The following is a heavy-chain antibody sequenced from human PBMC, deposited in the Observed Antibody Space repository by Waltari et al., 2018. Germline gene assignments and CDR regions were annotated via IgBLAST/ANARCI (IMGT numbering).Heavy chain of an antibody. D-gene: IGHD6-19*01. Sequence: QVQLQQWGAGLLKPSETLSLTCAVYGGSFRGYYWSWIRQPPGKGLEWIGEINHSGSTNYNPSLKSRVTISVDTSKNQFSLKLSSVTAADTAVYYCARLSAVAVGGDYWGQGTLVTVSS. J-gene: IGHJ4*02. V-gene: IGHV4-34*01. CDR3: ARLSAVAVGGDY. CDR2: INHSGST. CDR1: GGSFRGYY.